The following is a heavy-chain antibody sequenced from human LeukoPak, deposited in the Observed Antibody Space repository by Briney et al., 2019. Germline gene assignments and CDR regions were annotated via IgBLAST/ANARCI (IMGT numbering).Heavy chain of an antibody. V-gene: IGHV3-7*01. CDR2: IKQDRSEK. Sequence: GGSLRLSCAASGFTFTNYWMSWVRQAPGKGLELVANIKQDRSEKYYVDSVKGRFTISRDNAKNSLYLQMNSLRAEDTAVYYCARVNSGIAAGFDYWGQGTLVTVSS. CDR1: GFTFTNYW. CDR3: ARVNSGIAAGFDY. J-gene: IGHJ4*02. D-gene: IGHD6-13*01.